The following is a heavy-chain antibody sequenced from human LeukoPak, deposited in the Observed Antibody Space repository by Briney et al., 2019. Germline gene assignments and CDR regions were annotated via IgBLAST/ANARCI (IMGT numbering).Heavy chain of an antibody. CDR3: AKGRSSGWSYYYGMDV. J-gene: IGHJ6*02. V-gene: IGHV3-33*06. D-gene: IGHD6-19*01. Sequence: GSLRLSRAASGFTFSSYGMHWVRQAPGKGLEWVAVIWYDGSNKYYADSVKGRFTISRDNSKNTLYLQMNSLRAEDTAVYYCAKGRSSGWSYYYGMDVWGQGTTVTVSS. CDR1: GFTFSSYG. CDR2: IWYDGSNK.